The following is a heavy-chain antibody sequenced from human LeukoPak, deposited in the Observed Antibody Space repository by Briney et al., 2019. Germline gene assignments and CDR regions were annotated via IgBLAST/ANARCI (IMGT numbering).Heavy chain of an antibody. CDR1: GFTFSSYE. D-gene: IGHD3-22*01. J-gene: IGHJ4*02. CDR3: ARDYYDSSGFSNGVIDH. CDR2: ISSSGSTI. V-gene: IGHV3-48*03. Sequence: PGGSLRLSCAASGFTFSSYEMNWVRQAPGKGLEWVSYISSSGSTIYYADSVKGRFTISRDNARNSLYLQVNSLGAEDTAVYYCARDYYDSSGFSNGVIDHWGQGTLVTVSS.